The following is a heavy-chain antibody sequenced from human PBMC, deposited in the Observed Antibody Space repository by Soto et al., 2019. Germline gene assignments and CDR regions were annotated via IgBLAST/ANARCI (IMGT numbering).Heavy chain of an antibody. V-gene: IGHV1-18*01. Sequence: QVQLVQSGAEVKKPGASVKVSCKASGYSFITYGISWVRQAPGQGLEWMGWISTYNGNTNYAQKFQGRVTMTTDTSTTTGYMELRSLTSHDTAVYHCARDRPTSSIRARDYYYAMDVWGQGTTVPVSS. CDR3: ARDRPTSSIRARDYYYAMDV. CDR1: GYSFITYG. CDR2: ISTYNGNT. D-gene: IGHD6-6*01. J-gene: IGHJ6*02.